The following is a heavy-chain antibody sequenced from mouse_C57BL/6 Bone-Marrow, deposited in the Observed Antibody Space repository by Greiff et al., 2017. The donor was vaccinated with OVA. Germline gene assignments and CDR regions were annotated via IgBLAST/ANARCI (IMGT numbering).Heavy chain of an antibody. CDR3: ARDYYGSRGYAMDY. V-gene: IGHV5-12*01. D-gene: IGHD1-1*01. CDR2: ISNGGGST. J-gene: IGHJ4*01. Sequence: EVKLMESGGGLVQPGGSLKLSCAASGFTFSDYYMYWVRQTPEKRLEWVAYISNGGGSTYYPDTVKGRFTISRDNAKNTLYLQMSRLKSEDTAMYYCARDYYGSRGYAMDYWGQGTSVTVSS. CDR1: GFTFSDYY.